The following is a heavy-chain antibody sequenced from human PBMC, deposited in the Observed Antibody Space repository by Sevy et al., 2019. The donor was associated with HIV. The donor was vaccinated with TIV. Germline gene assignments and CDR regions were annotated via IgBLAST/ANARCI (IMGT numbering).Heavy chain of an antibody. CDR3: ARAPPVRSGDDSLNWFDP. Sequence: KQSQTLSLTCSVSYGPISAYYWNWIRQSPGKGLEWIGYIHYSGSTNYNPSFKSRVTMSLDTSKNQFSLQLNSVTAADTALYYCARAPPVRSGDDSLNWFDPWGRGTLVTVSS. D-gene: IGHD5-12*01. V-gene: IGHV4-59*01. J-gene: IGHJ5*02. CDR2: IHYSGST. CDR1: YGPISAYY.